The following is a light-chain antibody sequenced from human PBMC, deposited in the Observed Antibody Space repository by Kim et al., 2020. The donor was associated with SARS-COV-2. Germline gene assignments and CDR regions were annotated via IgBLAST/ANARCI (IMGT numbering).Light chain of an antibody. V-gene: IGKV1-27*01. Sequence: SASMGDRVTIACRASQDIANSLAWYQQKPGKVPQVLIYAASTLQSGVPSRFSGSGSGTEFTLTNASLQTEDGATYYCQKYKSAPWTFGPGTKLEI. CDR2: AAS. CDR1: QDIANS. J-gene: IGKJ1*01. CDR3: QKYKSAPWT.